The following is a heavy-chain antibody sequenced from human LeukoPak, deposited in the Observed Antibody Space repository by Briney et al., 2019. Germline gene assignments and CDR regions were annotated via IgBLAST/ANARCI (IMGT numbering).Heavy chain of an antibody. V-gene: IGHV6-1*01. CDR1: GDSVSSNSAA. J-gene: IGHJ5*02. CDR3: ARGRREGTTRWFDA. Sequence: SQTLSLTCAISGDSVSSNSAAWNWIRQSPSRGLEWLGRTYYRSRWYNDYAVSVKSRITIDPDTSKNQFSLQLNSVTPEDTAVYYCARGRREGTTRWFDAWGQGTLVIVSS. D-gene: IGHD1-14*01. CDR2: TYYRSRWYN.